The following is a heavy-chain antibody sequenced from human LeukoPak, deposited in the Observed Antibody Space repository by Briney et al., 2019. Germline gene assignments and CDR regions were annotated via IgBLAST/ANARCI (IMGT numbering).Heavy chain of an antibody. CDR1: GFTFNNYG. J-gene: IGHJ4*02. CDR3: AKWLYSGKYWTGKDYFDY. Sequence: GGSLRLSFAASGFTFNNYGMHWVRQAPCKGLEWVAVISYDANKKYYADSLKGRFIISKDNSNNTLYLQMDSLRVEDTAVYYCAKWLYSGKYWTGKDYFDYWGQGTLVTVSS. V-gene: IGHV3-30*18. D-gene: IGHD1-26*01. CDR2: ISYDANKK.